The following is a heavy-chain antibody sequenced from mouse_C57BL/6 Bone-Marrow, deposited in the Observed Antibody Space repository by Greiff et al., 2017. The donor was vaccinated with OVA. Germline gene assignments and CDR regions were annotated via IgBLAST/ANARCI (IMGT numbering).Heavy chain of an antibody. CDR1: GYSFTGYF. J-gene: IGHJ2*01. D-gene: IGHD1-1*01. CDR3: AREGTTVVASRYYFDY. CDR2: INPYNGDT. V-gene: IGHV1-20*01. Sequence: EVQLVESGPELVKPGDSVKISCKASGYSFTGYFMNWVMQSHGKSLEWIGRINPYNGDTFYNQKFKGKATLTVDKSSSTAHMELRSLTSEDSAVYYCAREGTTVVASRYYFDYWGQGTTLTVSS.